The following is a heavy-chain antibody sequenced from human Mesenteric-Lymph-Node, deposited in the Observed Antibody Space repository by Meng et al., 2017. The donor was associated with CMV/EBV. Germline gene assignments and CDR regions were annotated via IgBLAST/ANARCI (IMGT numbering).Heavy chain of an antibody. CDR3: AKGLDYDSSGYYFDY. CDR1: GFTFSSYG. J-gene: IGHJ4*02. Sequence: SGFTFSSYGMQWVRQAPGKGLEWVALISYHGSNKYYADSVKGRFTISRDNSKNTLYLQMNSLRAEDTAMYYCAKGLDYDSSGYYFDYWGQGTLVTVSS. V-gene: IGHV3-30*18. CDR2: ISYHGSNK. D-gene: IGHD3-22*01.